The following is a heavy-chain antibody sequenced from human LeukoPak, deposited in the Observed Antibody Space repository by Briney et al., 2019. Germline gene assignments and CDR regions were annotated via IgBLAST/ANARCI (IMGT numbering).Heavy chain of an antibody. CDR2: IYYGGST. J-gene: IGHJ2*01. CDR3: ARGPSKFGFLYLLFHL. CDR1: GGSISGHY. Sequence: SETLSHTCTVSGGSISGHYWSWIRQSPGKGLEWIGYIYYGGSTNYNPSLKSRVTISVDTKNQFSLKLSSVTAADTAVYYCARGPSKFGFLYLLFHLLGRGTLVTVSS. D-gene: IGHD3-16*01. V-gene: IGHV4-59*11.